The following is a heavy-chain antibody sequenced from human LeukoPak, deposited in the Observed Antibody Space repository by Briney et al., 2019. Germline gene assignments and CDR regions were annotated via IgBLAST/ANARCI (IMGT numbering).Heavy chain of an antibody. CDR2: IYHSGST. Sequence: SQTLSLTCTVSGGSISSGGYYWSWIRQPPGKGLEWIGYIYHSGSTYYNPSLKSRVTISVDRSKNQFSLKLSSVTAADTAVYYCARVGKLLYVFEAFDIWGQGTMVTVSS. V-gene: IGHV4-30-2*01. D-gene: IGHD2-2*02. CDR3: ARVGKLLYVFEAFDI. CDR1: GGSISSGGYY. J-gene: IGHJ3*02.